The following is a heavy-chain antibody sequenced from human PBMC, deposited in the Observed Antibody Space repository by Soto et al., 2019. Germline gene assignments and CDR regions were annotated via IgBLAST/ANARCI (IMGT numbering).Heavy chain of an antibody. D-gene: IGHD4-17*01. V-gene: IGHV4-30-2*05. CDR3: ARATTVTSSFFFYGLDI. Sequence: SETLSLTCAVSGGSISSGGYSWSWIRQPPGKGLEWIGYIYHSGSTYYNPSLKSRLTMSLDTSQNQFSLHLTSVIAADSALYFCARATTVTSSFFFYGLDIWGQGTTVTVSS. J-gene: IGHJ6*02. CDR2: IYHSGST. CDR1: GGSISSGGYS.